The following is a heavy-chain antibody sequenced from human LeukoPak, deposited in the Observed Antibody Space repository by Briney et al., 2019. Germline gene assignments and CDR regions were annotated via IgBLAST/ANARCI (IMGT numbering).Heavy chain of an antibody. V-gene: IGHV1-8*01. CDR2: MNPNSGNT. J-gene: IGHJ5*02. CDR1: GYTFTSYD. Sequence: ASVKVSCKASGYTFTSYDINWVRQATGQGLEWMGWMNPNSGNTGYAQKFQGRVTMTRNTSISTAYVELSSLRSEDTAVYYCARGPRYYDFWSGEYNWFDPWGQGTLVTVSS. CDR3: ARGPRYYDFWSGEYNWFDP. D-gene: IGHD3-3*01.